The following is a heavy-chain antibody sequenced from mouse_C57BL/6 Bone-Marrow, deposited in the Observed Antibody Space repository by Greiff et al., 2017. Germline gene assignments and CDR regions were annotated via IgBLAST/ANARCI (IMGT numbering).Heavy chain of an antibody. CDR1: GYTFTSYW. J-gene: IGHJ1*03. CDR2: IHPNSGST. D-gene: IGHD1-1*01. Sequence: QVQLKQPGAELVKPGASVKLSCKASGYTFTSYWMHWVKQRPGQGLEWIGMIHPNSGSTNYNEKFKSKATLTVDKSSRTAYMQLSSLTSADSTVYYCARRNYYGPYWYFDVWGTGTTVTVSS. V-gene: IGHV1-64*01. CDR3: ARRNYYGPYWYFDV.